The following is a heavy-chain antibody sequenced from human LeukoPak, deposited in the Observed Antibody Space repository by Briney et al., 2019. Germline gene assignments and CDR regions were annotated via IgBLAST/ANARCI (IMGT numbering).Heavy chain of an antibody. CDR2: ISSSGSTI. V-gene: IGHV3-48*03. Sequence: GGSLRLSCAASGFTFSSYEMNWVRQAPGKGLEWVSYISSSGSTIYYADSVKGRFTISRDNSKNTLYLQMNSLRAEDTAVYYCAKDFAYRSRENMDVWGKGTTVTISS. D-gene: IGHD6-13*01. J-gene: IGHJ6*03. CDR3: AKDFAYRSRENMDV. CDR1: GFTFSSYE.